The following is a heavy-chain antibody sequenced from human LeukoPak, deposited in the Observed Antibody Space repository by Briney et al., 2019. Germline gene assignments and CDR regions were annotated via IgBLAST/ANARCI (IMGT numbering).Heavy chain of an antibody. D-gene: IGHD1-26*01. Sequence: GGSLRLSCAASGFTFSSYWMSWVRQAPGKGLEGVANIKQDGSEKYYVDSVKGRFTISRDNAKNSLYLQMNSLRAEDTAVHYCASQWEPHTNWFGPWGQGTLVTVSS. J-gene: IGHJ5*02. V-gene: IGHV3-7*01. CDR2: IKQDGSEK. CDR1: GFTFSSYW. CDR3: ASQWEPHTNWFGP.